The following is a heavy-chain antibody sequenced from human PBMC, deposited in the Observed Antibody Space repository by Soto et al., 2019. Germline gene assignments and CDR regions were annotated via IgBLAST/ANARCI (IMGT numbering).Heavy chain of an antibody. CDR3: AKDGGIAVAGQVYGMDV. J-gene: IGHJ6*02. D-gene: IGHD6-19*01. V-gene: IGHV3-23*01. CDR1: GFTFSSYA. Sequence: GGSLRLSCAASGFTFSSYAMSWVRQAPGKGLEWVSAISGSGGSTYYADSVKGRFTISRDNSKNTLYLQMNSLRAEDTAVYYCAKDGGIAVAGQVYGMDVWGQGTTVTVSS. CDR2: ISGSGGST.